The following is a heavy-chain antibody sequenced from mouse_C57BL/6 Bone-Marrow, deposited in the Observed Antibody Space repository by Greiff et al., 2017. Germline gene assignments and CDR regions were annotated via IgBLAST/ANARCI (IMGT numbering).Heavy chain of an antibody. J-gene: IGHJ2*01. V-gene: IGHV14-4*01. CDR1: GFNIKDDY. D-gene: IGHD2-5*01. Sequence: EVQLQQSGAELVRPGASVKLSCTASGFNIKDDYMHWVKQRPEQGLEWIGWIDPENGDTEYASKFQGKATIKADTSSNTAYLQLSSLTSEDTAVYYCTTAYYSNYYFDYWGQGTTLTVSS. CDR3: TTAYYSNYYFDY. CDR2: IDPENGDT.